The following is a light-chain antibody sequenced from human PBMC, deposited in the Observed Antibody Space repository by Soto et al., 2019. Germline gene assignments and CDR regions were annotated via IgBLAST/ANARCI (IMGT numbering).Light chain of an antibody. J-gene: IGKJ3*01. CDR3: QQYKNWPPFT. V-gene: IGKV3-15*01. Sequence: EIVMTQSPATLSVTQGERATLSCRASQSVSSNLAWYQQRPGQAPRLLIYGASTRATGIPARFSGSGSETEFTLTISSLQPEDVAVYYCQQYKNWPPFTFGPGTKWLSN. CDR1: QSVSSN. CDR2: GAS.